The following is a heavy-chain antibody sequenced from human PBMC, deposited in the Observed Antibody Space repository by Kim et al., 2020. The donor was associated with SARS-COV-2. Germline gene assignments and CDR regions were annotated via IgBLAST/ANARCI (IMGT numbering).Heavy chain of an antibody. CDR1: GYTFTEFS. V-gene: IGHV1-24*01. CDR2: FDPEDGAT. J-gene: IGHJ5*02. D-gene: IGHD2-2*01. CDR3: ATISPCSTSCPNWFDP. Sequence: ASVKVSCKVSGYTFTEFSMNWVRQAPGKGLEWMGGFDPEDGATIYAQKFQGRVTMTEDTSTDTAYMELSSLRSEDTAVYYCATISPCSTSCPNWFDPWGQGTLVTVSS.